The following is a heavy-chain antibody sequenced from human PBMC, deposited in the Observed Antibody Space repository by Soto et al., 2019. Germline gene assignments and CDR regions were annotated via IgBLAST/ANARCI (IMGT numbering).Heavy chain of an antibody. Sequence: GGSLRLSCAASGFTFSNAWMSWVRQAPGKGLEWVGRIKSKTDGGTTDYAAPVKGRFTISRDDSKNTLYLQMNSLKTEDTAVYYCTTDIDTPYYDFWSGYYGRIFDYWGQGTLVTVSS. CDR1: GFTFSNAW. CDR2: IKSKTDGGTT. V-gene: IGHV3-15*01. CDR3: TTDIDTPYYDFWSGYYGRIFDY. D-gene: IGHD3-3*01. J-gene: IGHJ4*02.